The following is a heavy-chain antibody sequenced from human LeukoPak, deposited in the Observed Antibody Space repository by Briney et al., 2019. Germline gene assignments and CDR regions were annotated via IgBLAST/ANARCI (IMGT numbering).Heavy chain of an antibody. D-gene: IGHD6-13*01. V-gene: IGHV4-4*07. CDR2: IHTSGST. J-gene: IGHJ6*03. CDR3: ARDVIRRGQQLVLSHYYYYMDV. Sequence: SETLSLTCTVSGGSISSYYWSWIRQPAGKGLEWIGRIHTSGSTNYNPSLKSRVTMSVDTSKNQFSLKLSSVTAADTAVYYCARDVIRRGQQLVLSHYYYYMDVWGKGTTVTISS. CDR1: GGSISSYY.